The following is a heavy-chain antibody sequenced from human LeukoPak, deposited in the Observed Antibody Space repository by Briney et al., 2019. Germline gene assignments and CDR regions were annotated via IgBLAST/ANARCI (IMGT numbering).Heavy chain of an antibody. Sequence: ASVKVSCKASGYTFTGYYMHWVRQAPGQGLGWMGWINPNSGGTNSTQKFQGRVTMTRDTSISTAYMELSRLRSDDTAVYYCARMEMATIYGAFDIWGQGTMVTVSS. V-gene: IGHV1-2*02. CDR2: INPNSGGT. CDR1: GYTFTGYY. J-gene: IGHJ3*02. CDR3: ARMEMATIYGAFDI. D-gene: IGHD5-24*01.